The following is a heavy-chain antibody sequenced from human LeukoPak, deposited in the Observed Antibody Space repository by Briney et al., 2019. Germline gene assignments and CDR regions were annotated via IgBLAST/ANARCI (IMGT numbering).Heavy chain of an antibody. J-gene: IGHJ4*02. V-gene: IGHV1-2*02. CDR1: GYTFSDYC. CDR2: ITPNSGGT. D-gene: IGHD2-15*01. Sequence: ASVKTSCKASGYTFSDYCIHWVRQAPGQGLEWMGWITPNSGGTKYAQRFQGRVTMTRDTSISTAYMDLSSLGSDDTAVFYCVRKSATRRTSEFDYWGQGTPVTVSS. CDR3: VRKSATRRTSEFDY.